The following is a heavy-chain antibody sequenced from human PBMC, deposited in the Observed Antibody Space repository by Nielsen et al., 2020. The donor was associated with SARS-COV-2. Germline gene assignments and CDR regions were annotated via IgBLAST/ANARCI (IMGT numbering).Heavy chain of an antibody. Sequence: SETLSLTCTVSGASNSSHYWSWIRQPPGKGLEWIAYMHYNGNSNYNPSLKSRVTISLDTSKNQFSLKLTSVTAADTALYYCARGSTGMFDPWGQGTLVTVSS. J-gene: IGHJ5*02. D-gene: IGHD1-1*01. CDR3: ARGSTGMFDP. CDR2: MHYNGNS. V-gene: IGHV4-59*11. CDR1: GASNSSHY.